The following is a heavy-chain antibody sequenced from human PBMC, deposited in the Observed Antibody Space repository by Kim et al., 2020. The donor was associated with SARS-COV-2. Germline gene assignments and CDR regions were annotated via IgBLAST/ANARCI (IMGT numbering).Heavy chain of an antibody. CDR2: INAGNGNT. V-gene: IGHV1-3*01. CDR3: ARGGAYYGSGMSREIDYYYYGMDV. J-gene: IGHJ6*02. CDR1: GYTFTSYA. Sequence: ASVKVSCKASGYTFTSYAMHWVRQAPGQRLEWMGWINAGNGNTKYSQKFQGRVTITRDTSASTAYMELSSLRSEDTAVYYCARGGAYYGSGMSREIDYYYYGMDVWGQGTTVTVSS. D-gene: IGHD3-10*01.